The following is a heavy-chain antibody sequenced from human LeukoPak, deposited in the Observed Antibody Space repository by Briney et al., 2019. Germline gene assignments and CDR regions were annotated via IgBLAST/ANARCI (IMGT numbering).Heavy chain of an antibody. CDR1: GFNFGGYV. Sequence: PGGSLRLSCAASGFNFGGYVMSWVRQAPGKGLEWVSSISTNSRYIYYADSVKGRFTISRDNAENSLYLQMNSLRAEDTAVYYCARVSAAGNVYYYYAMDVWGQGTTVTVSS. J-gene: IGHJ6*02. CDR3: ARVSAAGNVYYYYAMDV. V-gene: IGHV3-21*01. CDR2: ISTNSRYI. D-gene: IGHD6-13*01.